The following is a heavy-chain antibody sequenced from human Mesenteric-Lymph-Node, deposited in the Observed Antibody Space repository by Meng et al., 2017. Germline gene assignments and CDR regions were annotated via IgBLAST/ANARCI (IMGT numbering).Heavy chain of an antibody. J-gene: IGHJ4*02. D-gene: IGHD5-24*01. Sequence: SETLSLTCSVSGFSISTDFHWGWIRQPPGKGLEWLGSVYHTGSTYYNPSLKSRLSFSVDTSRNQFSVSLSSVAAADTAVYYCARTSRQFGAGYVDNYFDYWGQGTLVTVSS. CDR3: ARTSRQFGAGYVDNYFDY. V-gene: IGHV4-38-2*01. CDR2: VYHTGST. CDR1: GFSISTDFH.